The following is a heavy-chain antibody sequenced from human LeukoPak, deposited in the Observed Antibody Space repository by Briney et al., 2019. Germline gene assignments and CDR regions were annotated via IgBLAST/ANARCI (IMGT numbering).Heavy chain of an antibody. J-gene: IGHJ4*02. CDR1: GFTFDDCA. CDR3: AKDKGSGWSGIDY. CDR2: INWNSGSI. V-gene: IGHV3-9*01. D-gene: IGHD6-19*01. Sequence: QAGGSLRLSCAASGFTFDDCAMHWVRQTPGKGLEWVSGINWNSGSIGYADSVKGRFTISRDNAKNSLYLQMNSLRPEDTALYFCAKDKGSGWSGIDYWGQGILVTVSS.